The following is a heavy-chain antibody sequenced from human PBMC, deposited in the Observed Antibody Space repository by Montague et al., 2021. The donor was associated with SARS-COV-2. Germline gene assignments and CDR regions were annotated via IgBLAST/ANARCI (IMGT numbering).Heavy chain of an antibody. CDR1: GFTFSSYW. Sequence: SLRLSCSASGFTFSSYWMSWVRQAPGKGLEWVANIKQDGSEKYYXDSVKGRFTISRDNAKNSLYLQMNGLRAEDTAVYYCAREPGPYYDILTGLTVGYMDVWGKGTTVTVSS. CDR3: AREPGPYYDILTGLTVGYMDV. D-gene: IGHD3-9*01. J-gene: IGHJ6*03. CDR2: IKQDGSEK. V-gene: IGHV3-7*05.